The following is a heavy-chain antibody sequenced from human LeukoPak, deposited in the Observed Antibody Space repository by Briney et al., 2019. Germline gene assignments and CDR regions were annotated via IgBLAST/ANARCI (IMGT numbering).Heavy chain of an antibody. CDR2: ISGSGGST. CDR3: AKDPDYYDSSGYSGYFDY. D-gene: IGHD3-22*01. Sequence: GGSLRLSCAASGFTFNSYAMSWVRQAPGKGLEWVSAISGSGGSTYYADSVKGRFTISRDNSKNTLYLQMNSLRAEDTAVYYCAKDPDYYDSSGYSGYFDYWGQGTLVTVSS. V-gene: IGHV3-23*01. J-gene: IGHJ4*02. CDR1: GFTFNSYA.